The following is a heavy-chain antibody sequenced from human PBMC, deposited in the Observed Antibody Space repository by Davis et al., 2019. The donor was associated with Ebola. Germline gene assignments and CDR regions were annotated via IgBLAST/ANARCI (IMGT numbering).Heavy chain of an antibody. CDR3: AGQDRWLRANDL. D-gene: IGHD5-12*01. J-gene: IGHJ4*02. CDR1: SWSFSGYY. V-gene: IGHV4-34*01. CDR2: INHSGST. Sequence: PSETLSLTCAAYSWSFSGYYWSWIRQPPGKGLEWIGEINHSGSTNYNPSLKSRVTISVDTSKNQFSLKLSSVTAADTAVYYCAGQDRWLRANDLRGQGTLVTVSS.